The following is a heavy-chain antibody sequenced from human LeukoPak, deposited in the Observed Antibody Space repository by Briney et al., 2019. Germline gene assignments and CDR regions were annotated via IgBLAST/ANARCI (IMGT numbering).Heavy chain of an antibody. Sequence: PSETLSLTCTVSGGSISSSSYYWGWIRQPPGKGLEWIGSIYYSGSTYYNPSLKSRVTISVDTSKNQFSLKLSSVTAADTAVYYCARREGYYYGSGNAFDIWGQGTMVTVS. CDR1: GGSISSSSYY. J-gene: IGHJ3*02. CDR2: IYYSGST. V-gene: IGHV4-39*01. CDR3: ARREGYYYGSGNAFDI. D-gene: IGHD3-10*01.